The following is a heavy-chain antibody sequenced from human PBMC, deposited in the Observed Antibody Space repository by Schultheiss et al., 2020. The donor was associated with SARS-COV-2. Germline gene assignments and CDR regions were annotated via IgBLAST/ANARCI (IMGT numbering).Heavy chain of an antibody. V-gene: IGHV4-34*01. CDR2: INHSGST. CDR3: ARVRGWFIDY. Sequence: SETLSLTCAVYGGSFSGYYWSWIRLPPGKGLEWIGEINHSGSTNYNPSLKSRVTISVDTSKNQFSLKLSSVTAADTAVYYCARVRGWFIDYWGQGTLVTVSS. J-gene: IGHJ4*02. CDR1: GGSFSGYY. D-gene: IGHD3-10*01.